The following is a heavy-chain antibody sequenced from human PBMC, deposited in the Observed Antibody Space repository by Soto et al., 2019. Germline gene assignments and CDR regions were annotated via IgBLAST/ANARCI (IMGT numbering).Heavy chain of an antibody. D-gene: IGHD2-15*01. V-gene: IGHV4-39*01. CDR3: ARHPVGYCSGGSCPEDAFDI. CDR1: GGSISSSSYY. J-gene: IGHJ3*02. Sequence: QMQLQESGPGLVKPSETLSLTCTVSGGSISSSSYYWGWIRQPPGKGLEWIGSIYYSGSTYYNPSLKSRVTISVDTSKNQFSLKLSSVTAADTAVYYCARHPVGYCSGGSCPEDAFDIWGQGTMVTVSS. CDR2: IYYSGST.